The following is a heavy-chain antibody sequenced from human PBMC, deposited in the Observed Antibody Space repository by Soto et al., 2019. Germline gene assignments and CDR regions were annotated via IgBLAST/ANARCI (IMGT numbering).Heavy chain of an antibody. CDR2: IYTSGST. CDR1: GFSVSNNR. J-gene: IGHJ4*02. Sequence: VQLVESGGGLIQPGGSLRLSCAASGFSVSNNRMSWVRQAPGKGLEWVSGIYTSGSTSYADSVRGRFTISRDNSKNTLYVQSSSLRAEDTAVYYCARERSGSITEYWGQGTLVTVSS. V-gene: IGHV3-53*01. D-gene: IGHD3-3*02. CDR3: ARERSGSITEY.